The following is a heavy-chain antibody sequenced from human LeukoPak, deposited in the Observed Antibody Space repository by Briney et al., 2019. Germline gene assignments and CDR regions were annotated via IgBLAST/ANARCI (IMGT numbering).Heavy chain of an antibody. J-gene: IGHJ6*03. Sequence: TGGSLRLSCAVSGFTFSSRGMHWVRQAPGKGLEWVAFIRYDGSEKDYADPVKGRFTISRDNAKNSLYLQMNSLRADDTAVYYCARFAAGGSYYYYMDVWGKGTTVTVSS. V-gene: IGHV3-30*02. D-gene: IGHD3-10*01. CDR1: GFTFSSRG. CDR2: IRYDGSEK. CDR3: ARFAAGGSYYYYMDV.